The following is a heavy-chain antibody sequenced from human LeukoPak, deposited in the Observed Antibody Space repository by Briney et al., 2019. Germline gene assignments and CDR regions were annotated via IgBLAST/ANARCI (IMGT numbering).Heavy chain of an antibody. CDR2: IRDKANGYAT. D-gene: IGHD2-2*01. CDR3: TRWDCTTTGCYPFDY. J-gene: IGHJ4*02. Sequence: QTGGSLRLSCAASGFTFSGSAIHWVRQASGKGLEWVGRIRDKANGYATAYIASVKGRFTISRDDSKNTAYLQMSSLKTEDTAVYYCTRWDCTTTGCYPFDYWGQGTLVTVSS. V-gene: IGHV3-73*01. CDR1: GFTFSGSA.